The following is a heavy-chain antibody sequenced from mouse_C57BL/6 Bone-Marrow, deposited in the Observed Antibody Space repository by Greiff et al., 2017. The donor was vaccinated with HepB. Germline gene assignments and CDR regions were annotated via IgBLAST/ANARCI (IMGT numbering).Heavy chain of an antibody. CDR3: ARELGGYFDV. V-gene: IGHV1-82*01. D-gene: IGHD4-1*01. CDR1: GYAFSSSW. J-gene: IGHJ1*03. CDR2: IYPGDGDT. Sequence: QVQLKESGPELVKPGASVKISSKASGYAFSSSWMNWVKQRPGKGLEWIGRIYPGDGDTNYNGKFKGKATLTADKSSSTAYMQLSSLTSEDSAVYFCARELGGYFDVWGTGTTVTVSS.